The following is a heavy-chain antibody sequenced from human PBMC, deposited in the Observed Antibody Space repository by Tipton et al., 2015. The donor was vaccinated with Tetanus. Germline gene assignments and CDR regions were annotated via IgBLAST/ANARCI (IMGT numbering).Heavy chain of an antibody. V-gene: IGHV3-48*01. J-gene: IGHJ4*02. Sequence: SLRLPCAASGFTLRTYSMNWVRQAPGKGLEWISYISTTSNTIYYADSVKGRFTISRDNANNLLYLQMSSLRRDDTAVYYCARGPTATSDYWGQGTLVTVSS. CDR2: ISTTSNTI. D-gene: IGHD4-17*01. CDR1: GFTLRTYS. CDR3: ARGPTATSDY.